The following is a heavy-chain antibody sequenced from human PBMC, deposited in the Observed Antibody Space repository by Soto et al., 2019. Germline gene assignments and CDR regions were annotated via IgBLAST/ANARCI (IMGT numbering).Heavy chain of an antibody. CDR1: SITSSSHF. CDR3: AGQTFTIAAASYGRSNWFDP. V-gene: IGHV4-39*01. Sequence: SITSSSHFWGWVRQPPGKGLEWIGTIYFTGNTYYTPSLKSRLTMSIDTSKNEFSLRLNSVTAADTAVYYCAGQTFTIAAASYGRSNWFDPWGPGTLVTVSS. D-gene: IGHD6-25*01. J-gene: IGHJ5*02. CDR2: IYFTGNT.